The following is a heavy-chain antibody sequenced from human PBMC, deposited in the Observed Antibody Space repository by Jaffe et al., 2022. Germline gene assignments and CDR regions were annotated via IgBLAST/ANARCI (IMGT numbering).Heavy chain of an antibody. D-gene: IGHD2-15*01. CDR2: INPNSGGT. CDR1: GYTFSGYY. CDR3: ARGHCSGSGCHFDF. V-gene: IGHV1-2*06. J-gene: IGHJ4*02. Sequence: QVQLVQSGAEVKKPGASVKVSCKASGYTFSGYYMHWVRQAPGQGLEWMGRINPNSGGTNYAQEFQGRVTMTRDTSITTAYMELSRLRSDDTAVYYCARGHCSGSGCHFDFWGQGALVTVSS.